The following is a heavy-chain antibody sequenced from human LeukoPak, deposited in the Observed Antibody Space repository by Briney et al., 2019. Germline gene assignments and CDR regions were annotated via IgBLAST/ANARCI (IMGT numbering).Heavy chain of an antibody. CDR2: ISGSGGST. Sequence: GGSLRLSCAASGFTFSSYAMSWVRQAPGKGLEWGSAISGSGGSTYYADSVKGRFTISRDNSKNTLYLQMNSLRAEDTAVYYCAKVSQQWLVHDFDYWGQGTLVTVSS. D-gene: IGHD6-19*01. V-gene: IGHV3-23*01. CDR3: AKVSQQWLVHDFDY. CDR1: GFTFSSYA. J-gene: IGHJ4*02.